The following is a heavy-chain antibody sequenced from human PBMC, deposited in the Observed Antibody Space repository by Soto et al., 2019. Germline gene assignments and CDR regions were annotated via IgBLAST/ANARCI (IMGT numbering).Heavy chain of an antibody. CDR3: ARLVSAAANDY. J-gene: IGHJ4*02. CDR2: IKQDETEK. CDR1: GFTFSSYW. Sequence: EVQLVESGGSLVQPGGSLRLSCAASGFTFSSYWMSWVRQAPGKGLEWVANIKQDETEKYYVDSVKGRFTISRDNAKNSLYLQMNSLRAEDTAVYYCARLVSAAANDYWGQGTLVTVSS. D-gene: IGHD1-26*01. V-gene: IGHV3-7*04.